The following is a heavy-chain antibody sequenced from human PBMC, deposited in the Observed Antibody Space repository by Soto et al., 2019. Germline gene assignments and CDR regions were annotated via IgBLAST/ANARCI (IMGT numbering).Heavy chain of an antibody. J-gene: IGHJ6*03. CDR3: ARGSDIVATFRFLYYMDV. CDR2: IWYDGSNK. Sequence: GGSLRLSCAASGFTFSSYGMHWVRQAPGKGLEWVAVIWYDGSNKYYADSVKGRFTISRDNSKNTLYLQMNSLRAEDTAVYYCARGSDIVATFRFLYYMDVWGKGTTVTVSS. CDR1: GFTFSSYG. D-gene: IGHD5-12*01. V-gene: IGHV3-33*01.